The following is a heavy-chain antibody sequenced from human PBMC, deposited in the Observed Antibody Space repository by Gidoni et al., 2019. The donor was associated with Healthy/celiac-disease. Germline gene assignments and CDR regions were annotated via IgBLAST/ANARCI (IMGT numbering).Heavy chain of an antibody. CDR1: GGSISSYY. V-gene: IGHV4-59*01. CDR2: IYYSGST. CDR3: ARANPHYDFWLPSMDV. J-gene: IGHJ6*02. D-gene: IGHD3-3*01. Sequence: VKPSETLSLTCTVSGGSISSYYWSWIRQPPGKGLEWIGYIYYSGSTNYNPSLKSRVTISVDTSKNQFSLKLSSVTAADTAVYYCARANPHYDFWLPSMDVWGQGTTVTVSS.